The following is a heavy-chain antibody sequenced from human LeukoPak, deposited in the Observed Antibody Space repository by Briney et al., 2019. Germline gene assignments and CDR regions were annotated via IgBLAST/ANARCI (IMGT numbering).Heavy chain of an antibody. J-gene: IGHJ3*02. V-gene: IGHV4-61*02. Sequence: KTSETLSLTCTVSGGSISSGSYDWSWIRQPAGKGLLWIGRIYTSGSTNYNPSLNSRVTISVDTSKNQFSLKLSSVTAADTAVYYCARDLWNGSRDAFDIWGQGTMVTVSS. CDR1: GGSISSGSYD. CDR2: IYTSGST. D-gene: IGHD1-1*01. CDR3: ARDLWNGSRDAFDI.